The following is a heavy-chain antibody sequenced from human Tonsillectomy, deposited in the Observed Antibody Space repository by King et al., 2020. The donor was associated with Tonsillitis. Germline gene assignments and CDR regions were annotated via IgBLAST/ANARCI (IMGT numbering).Heavy chain of an antibody. D-gene: IGHD2-15*01. Sequence: QLVQSGGGLVKPGGSLRLSCAASGFTFSRYTMNWVRQAPGEGLEGVSSISSSASYMYYADSVQGRFTISRDNARNSLYLQMNSLRAADTAVYYCAREGVGCSGGSCFSGWFDPWGQGSLVTVSS. J-gene: IGHJ5*02. CDR3: AREGVGCSGGSCFSGWFDP. CDR1: GFTFSRYT. V-gene: IGHV3-21*01. CDR2: ISSSASYM.